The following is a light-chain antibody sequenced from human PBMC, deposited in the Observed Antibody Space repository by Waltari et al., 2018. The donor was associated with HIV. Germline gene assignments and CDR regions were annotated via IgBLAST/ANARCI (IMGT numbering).Light chain of an antibody. Sequence: QSVLTQPPSVSGAPGQRVTIPCTGSSSNSGAGYDVHWYQQLPGTAPKLLIYGNSNRPSGVPDRFSGSKSGTSASLAITGLQAEDEADYYCQSYDSSLSGHWVFGGGTKLTVL. CDR3: QSYDSSLSGHWV. CDR2: GNS. V-gene: IGLV1-40*01. CDR1: SSNSGAGYD. J-gene: IGLJ3*02.